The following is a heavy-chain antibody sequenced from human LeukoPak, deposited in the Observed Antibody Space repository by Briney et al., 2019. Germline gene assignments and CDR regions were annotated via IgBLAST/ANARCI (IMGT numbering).Heavy chain of an antibody. J-gene: IGHJ4*02. V-gene: IGHV4-59*08. CDR3: ARQGGWYGGFDY. CDR2: IYNGGST. CDR1: GGSISTYY. D-gene: IGHD6-19*01. Sequence: PSETLSLTCSVSGGSISTYYWSWIRQPPGKGLEWIGYIYNGGSTNYHPSLKSRVTISVDTSKNQFSLKLTSVTAADTAVYYCARQGGWYGGFDYWGQGTPVIVSS.